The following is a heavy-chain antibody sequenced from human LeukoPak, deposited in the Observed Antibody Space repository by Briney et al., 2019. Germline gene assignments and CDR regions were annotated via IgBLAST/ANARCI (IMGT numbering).Heavy chain of an antibody. CDR2: IIPIFGTA. D-gene: IGHD3-22*01. CDR3: ASNLYDTIDY. V-gene: IGHV1-69*13. J-gene: IGHJ4*02. CDR1: GYTFTGYY. Sequence: GASVRVSCKASGYTFTGYYMHWVRQAPGQGLEWMGGIIPIFGTANYAQKFQGRVTITADESTSTAYMELSSLRSEDTAVYYCASNLYDTIDYWAREPWSPSPQ.